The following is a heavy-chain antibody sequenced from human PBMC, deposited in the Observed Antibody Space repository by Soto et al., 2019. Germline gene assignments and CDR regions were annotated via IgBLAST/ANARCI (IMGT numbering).Heavy chain of an antibody. CDR2: IYYSGST. J-gene: IGHJ6*02. Sequence: SETLSLTCTVSGGSISSSSYYWGWIRQPPGKGLEWIGSIYYSGSTYYNPSLKSRVTISVDTSKNQFSLKLSSVTAADTAVYYCARRGLGPHYYGMDVWGQGTTVTVSS. CDR3: ARRGLGPHYYGMDV. CDR1: GGSISSSSYY. D-gene: IGHD6-19*01. V-gene: IGHV4-39*01.